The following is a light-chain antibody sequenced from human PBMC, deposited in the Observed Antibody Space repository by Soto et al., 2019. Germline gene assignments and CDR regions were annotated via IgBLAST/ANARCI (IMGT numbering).Light chain of an antibody. CDR1: QGISSY. Sequence: AIRMTQSPSSLSASTGDRVTITCRASQGISSYLDWYQQKPGKAPKLLIYAASTLQSGVPSRFSGSGSGTDFTLTISCLQSEDFATYYCQQYYRYPWTCGQGTKVEIK. CDR2: AAS. J-gene: IGKJ1*01. CDR3: QQYYRYPWT. V-gene: IGKV1-8*01.